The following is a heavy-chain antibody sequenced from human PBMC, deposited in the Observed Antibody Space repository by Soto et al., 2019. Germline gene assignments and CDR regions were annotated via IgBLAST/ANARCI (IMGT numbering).Heavy chain of an antibody. CDR3: AKALSFTSSSLDS. D-gene: IGHD6-6*01. J-gene: IGHJ4*02. V-gene: IGHV3-30*18. Sequence: QVQLVESGGGVVRPGNSLTLACAASGFTFSGIAMHWVRQAPGKGLEWVAVVSYDGTNKCDGESVKGRFTVSRDNSKNTLYLHMTSLRPEDTATYYWAKALSFTSSSLDSWGQGSVVIVS. CDR2: VSYDGTNK. CDR1: GFTFSGIA.